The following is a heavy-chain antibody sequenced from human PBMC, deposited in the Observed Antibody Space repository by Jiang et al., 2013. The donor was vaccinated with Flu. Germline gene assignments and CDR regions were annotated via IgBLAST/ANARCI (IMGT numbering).Heavy chain of an antibody. CDR3: ARELSSGYSSSWSAQGWWFDP. Sequence: SGAEVKKPGASVKVSCKASGYTFTSYGISWVRQAPGQGLEWMGWISAYNGNTNYAQKLQGRVTMTTDTSTSTAYMELRSLRSDDTAVYYCARELSSGYSSSWSAQGWWFDPWGQGTLVTVSS. V-gene: IGHV1-18*04. J-gene: IGHJ5*02. CDR1: GYTFTSYG. CDR2: ISAYNGNT. D-gene: IGHD6-13*01.